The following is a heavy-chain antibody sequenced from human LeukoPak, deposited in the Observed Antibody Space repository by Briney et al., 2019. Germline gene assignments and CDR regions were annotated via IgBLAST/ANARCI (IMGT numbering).Heavy chain of an antibody. Sequence: SETLSLTCSVSVGSIRDYYWSWIRQPPGKGLEWIGYICSSGSTSYNPSLKGQVTISLDTSKNQFSLKLSSVTAADTAVYYCARGNKYAGVFDYWGQGTLVTISS. CDR1: VGSIRDYY. V-gene: IGHV4-59*01. D-gene: IGHD1/OR15-1a*01. J-gene: IGHJ4*02. CDR3: ARGNKYAGVFDY. CDR2: ICSSGST.